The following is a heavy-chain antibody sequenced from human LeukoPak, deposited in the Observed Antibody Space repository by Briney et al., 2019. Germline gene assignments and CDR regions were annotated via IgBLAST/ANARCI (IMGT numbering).Heavy chain of an antibody. CDR2: SKSKTDGGTT. CDR1: GFTFSNAW. J-gene: IGHJ6*02. CDR3: TTEGGYDFFYYYYGMDV. Sequence: GGSLRLSCVASGFTFSNAWMSWVRQAPGKWLEWVGRSKSKTDGGTTDYAAPVKGRFTISRDDSKNTLYLQMNSLKTEDTAVYYCTTEGGYDFFYYYYGMDVWGQGTTVTVSS. V-gene: IGHV3-15*01. D-gene: IGHD5-12*01.